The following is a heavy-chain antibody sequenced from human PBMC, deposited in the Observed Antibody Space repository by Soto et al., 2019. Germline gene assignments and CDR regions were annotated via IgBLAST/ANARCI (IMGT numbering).Heavy chain of an antibody. J-gene: IGHJ4*02. CDR1: GFIFRSYV. D-gene: IGHD2-21*01. CDR2: TSYDGSNT. Sequence: QVQMVESGGGVVQPGTSLRLSCVGSGFIFRSYVIHWVRQAPGKGLEWGALTSYDGSNTYYDDSVKGRFTISRDNSRNTVDLQMDSLRLEDTALYYCALCGTTWGLDVWCKGTLVSVSS. CDR3: ALCGTTWGLDV. V-gene: IGHV3-30*19.